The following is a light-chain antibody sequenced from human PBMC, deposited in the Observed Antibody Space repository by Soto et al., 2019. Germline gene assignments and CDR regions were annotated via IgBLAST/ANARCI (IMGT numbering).Light chain of an antibody. CDR2: DAS. CDR1: QDISNY. V-gene: IGKV1-33*01. CDR3: QQYDNLPLT. J-gene: IGKJ4*01. Sequence: DIQMTQSPSSLSASVGDRVTITCQASQDISNYLNWYQQKPGKAPKLLIYDASNLETGVPSRFSGSGSGTDFTFTISSLQPQDIATYYCQQYDNLPLTFDGVTKVAIK.